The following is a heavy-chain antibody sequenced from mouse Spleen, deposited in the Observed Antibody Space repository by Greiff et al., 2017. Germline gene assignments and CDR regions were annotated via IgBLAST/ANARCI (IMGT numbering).Heavy chain of an antibody. CDR3: ARSGGDPYYAMDY. D-gene: IGHD2-13*01. J-gene: IGHJ4*01. Sequence: QVQLQQSGAELVRPGTSVKMSCKASGYTFTNYWIGWAKQRPGHGLEWIGDIYPGGGYTNYNEKFKGKATLTADKSSSTAYMQFSSLTSEDSAIYYCARSGGDPYYAMDYWGQGTSVTVSS. V-gene: IGHV1-63*01. CDR1: GYTFTNYW. CDR2: IYPGGGYT.